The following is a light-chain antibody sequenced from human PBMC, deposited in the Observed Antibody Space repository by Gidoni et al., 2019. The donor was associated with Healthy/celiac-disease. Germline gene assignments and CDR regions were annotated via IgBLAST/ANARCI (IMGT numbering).Light chain of an antibody. CDR3: HQSSSLPFS. CDR1: QSLGCS. J-gene: IGKJ3*01. V-gene: IGKV6-21*01. Sequence: EIVPTPSRDFQSVTPKEKVTITCRASQSLGCSLHWYQQNPDQSPKLRIKYASQSFSGVPSRFSGSGSGTDFTLTINSLEAEDAATYYCHQSSSLPFSFXPXTKVDIK. CDR2: YAS.